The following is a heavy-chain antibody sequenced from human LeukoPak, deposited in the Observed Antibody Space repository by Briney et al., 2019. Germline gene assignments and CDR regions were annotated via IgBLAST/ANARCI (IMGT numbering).Heavy chain of an antibody. CDR2: ISGYNGNT. CDR1: GYTFTSYG. CDR3: AGGLSRWYTRAFDY. D-gene: IGHD4-23*01. J-gene: IGHJ4*02. Sequence: ASVKVSCKASGYTFTSYGIIWVRQAPGQGLEWMGWISGYNGNTNNAQKFQGRVTMTTDTSTSTAYMELRSLRPDDTAVYYCAGGLSRWYTRAFDYWGQGTLVTVSS. V-gene: IGHV1-18*01.